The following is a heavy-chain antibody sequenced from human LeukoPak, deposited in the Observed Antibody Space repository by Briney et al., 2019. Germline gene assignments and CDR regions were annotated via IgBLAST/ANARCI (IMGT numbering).Heavy chain of an antibody. V-gene: IGHV3-23*01. CDR1: GFTFSNYA. D-gene: IGHD2-15*01. CDR2: ISGITTNT. CDR3: AKDPGHCSGGSCYSILDY. Sequence: GGSLRLSCAASGFTFSNYAMSWVRQPPGKGLEWVSLISGITTNTYYADSVKGRFTISRDNSKNTLYLQMNSLRPEDTAVYYCAKDPGHCSGGSCYSILDYWGQGTLVTVSS. J-gene: IGHJ4*02.